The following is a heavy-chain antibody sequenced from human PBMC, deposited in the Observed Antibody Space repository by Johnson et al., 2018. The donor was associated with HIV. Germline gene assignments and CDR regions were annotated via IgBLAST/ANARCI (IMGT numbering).Heavy chain of an antibody. CDR3: ARDNGAVAGPEGAFDI. Sequence: VQLVESGGGVVQPGRSLRLSCAASGFTFSSYAMYWVRQAPGKGLEWVAVISYDGSNKYYADSVKGRFTISRDNSKNTLYLQMNSLRAEDTAVYYCARDNGAVAGPEGAFDIWGQGTMVTVSS. CDR2: ISYDGSNK. J-gene: IGHJ3*02. CDR1: GFTFSSYA. D-gene: IGHD6-19*01. V-gene: IGHV3-30-3*01.